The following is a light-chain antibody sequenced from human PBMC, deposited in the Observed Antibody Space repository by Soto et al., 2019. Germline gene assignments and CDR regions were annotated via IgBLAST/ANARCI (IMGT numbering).Light chain of an antibody. V-gene: IGLV2-14*01. CDR1: SGDIGGYNY. Sequence: QSVLTQPASVSGSPGQSITISCTGTSGDIGGYNYVSWYQQHPGKAPKLLISEVTNRPSGVSNRFSGSKSGNTASLTISGLQAEDEADYYCATWDDSLSVWVFGGGTKVTVL. J-gene: IGLJ3*02. CDR2: EVT. CDR3: ATWDDSLSVWV.